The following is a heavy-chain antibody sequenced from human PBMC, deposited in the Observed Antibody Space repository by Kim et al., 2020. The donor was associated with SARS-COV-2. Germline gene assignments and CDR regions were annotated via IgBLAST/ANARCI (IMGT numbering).Heavy chain of an antibody. J-gene: IGHJ4*02. D-gene: IGHD6-13*01. Sequence: SVKVSCKASGGTFSSYAISWVRQAPGQGLEWMGGIIPIFGTANYAQKFQGRVTITADESTTTAYMELSSLRSEDTAVYYCARDSGGRLLAAAGVTSFDYWGQGTLVTVSS. CDR1: GGTFSSYA. V-gene: IGHV1-69*13. CDR3: ARDSGGRLLAAAGVTSFDY. CDR2: IIPIFGTA.